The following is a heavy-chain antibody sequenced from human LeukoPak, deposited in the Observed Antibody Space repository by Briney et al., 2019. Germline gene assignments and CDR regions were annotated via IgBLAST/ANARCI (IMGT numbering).Heavy chain of an antibody. Sequence: RSSETLSLTCAVYAGSFSAYCSSWIRQSPGKGLEWLGQINSGGITSYSPSLRSLVTISLDTSKNQFSLNLSSVTAADTAVYYCARSPSRSGWSCSYLGIYWGQGTLVTVSS. CDR2: INSGGIT. CDR1: AGSFSAYC. J-gene: IGHJ4*02. CDR3: ARSPSRSGWSCSYLGIY. V-gene: IGHV4-34*01. D-gene: IGHD3-3*01.